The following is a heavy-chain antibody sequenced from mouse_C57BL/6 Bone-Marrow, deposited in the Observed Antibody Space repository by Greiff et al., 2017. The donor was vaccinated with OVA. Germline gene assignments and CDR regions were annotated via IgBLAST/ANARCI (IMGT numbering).Heavy chain of an antibody. D-gene: IGHD1-1*01. CDR1: GFTFSSYG. V-gene: IGHV5-6*02. CDR3: ARRGLLLPYYFDY. J-gene: IGHJ2*01. Sequence: EVKVVESGGDLVKPGGSLKLSCAASGFTFSSYGMSWVRQTPDKRLEWVATISSGGSYTYYPESVKGRFTISRDNAKNTLYLQMSSLNSEDTAMYYCARRGLLLPYYFDYWGQGTTLTVSS. CDR2: ISSGGSYT.